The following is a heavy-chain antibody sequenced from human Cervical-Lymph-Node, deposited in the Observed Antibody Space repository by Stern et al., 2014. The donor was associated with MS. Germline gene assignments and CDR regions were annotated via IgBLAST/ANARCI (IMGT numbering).Heavy chain of an antibody. CDR1: GGTFSSYA. J-gene: IGHJ4*02. CDR2: IIPMVGTA. Sequence: VQLVESGAEVKKPGSSVKVSCKASGGTFSSYAISWVRQAPGQGLEWMGRIIPMVGTANYAQKFQGRVTITADESTSTAYMELSSLRSEDTAVYYCARGEKQWLSLWDYWGQGTLVTVSS. V-gene: IGHV1-69*01. CDR3: ARGEKQWLSLWDY. D-gene: IGHD6-19*01.